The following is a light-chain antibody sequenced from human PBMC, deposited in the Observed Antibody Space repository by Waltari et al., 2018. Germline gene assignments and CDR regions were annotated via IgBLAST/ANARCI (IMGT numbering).Light chain of an antibody. Sequence: SSELTQDPAVSVALGQTVRITRKGDSFRRDSQSWYQQTPGQTPVLVIYGKNTWSSGMADRFSGSRSGSTASLTITGAQAEDEADYYCASRDTTGNQILFGGGTKLTVL. J-gene: IGLJ2*01. CDR3: ASRDTTGNQIL. V-gene: IGLV3-19*01. CDR2: GKN. CDR1: SFRRDS.